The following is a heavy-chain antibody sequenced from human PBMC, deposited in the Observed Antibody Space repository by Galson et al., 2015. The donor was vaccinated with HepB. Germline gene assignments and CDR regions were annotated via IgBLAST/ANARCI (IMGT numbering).Heavy chain of an antibody. CDR3: AMRYGDYIRDYYYGMDV. V-gene: IGHV5-51*01. CDR1: GYSFTSYW. Sequence: QSGAEVKKPGESLKISCKGSGYSFTSYWIGWVRQMPGKGLEWMGIIYPGDSDTRYSPSFQGQVTISADKSISTAYLQWSSLKASDTAMYYCAMRYGDYIRDYYYGMDVWGQGTTVTVSS. CDR2: IYPGDSDT. D-gene: IGHD4-17*01. J-gene: IGHJ6*02.